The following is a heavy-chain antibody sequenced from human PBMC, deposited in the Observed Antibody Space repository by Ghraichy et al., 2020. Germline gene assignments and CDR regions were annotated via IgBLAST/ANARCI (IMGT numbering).Heavy chain of an antibody. J-gene: IGHJ6*02. CDR3: ARDLRYCSSTSCFYVDYYYYGMDV. Sequence: GGSLRLSCAASGFTFSSYAMHWVRQAPGKGLEWVAVISYDGSNKYYADSVKGRFTISRDNSKNTLYLQMNSLRAEDTAVYYCARDLRYCSSTSCFYVDYYYYGMDVWGQGTTVTVSS. CDR1: GFTFSSYA. CDR2: ISYDGSNK. D-gene: IGHD2-2*01. V-gene: IGHV3-30-3*01.